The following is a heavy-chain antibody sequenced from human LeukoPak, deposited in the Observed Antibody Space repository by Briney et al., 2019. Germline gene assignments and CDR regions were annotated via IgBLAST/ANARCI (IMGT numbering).Heavy chain of an antibody. D-gene: IGHD6-13*01. Sequence: SETLSLTCTVSGGSISSYYWSWIRQPPGKGLEWIGYIYYSGSTNYNPSLKSRVTISVDTSKNQFSLKLSSVTAADTAVYYCARAGSSSWSWFDPLGQGTLVTVSS. J-gene: IGHJ5*02. CDR1: GGSISSYY. CDR2: IYYSGST. CDR3: ARAGSSSWSWFDP. V-gene: IGHV4-59*01.